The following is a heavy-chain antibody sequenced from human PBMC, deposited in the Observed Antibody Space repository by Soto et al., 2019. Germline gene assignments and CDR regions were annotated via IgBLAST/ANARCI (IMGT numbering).Heavy chain of an antibody. CDR2: ISAYNGNT. V-gene: IGHV1-18*01. Sequence: ASVKVSCKASGYTFTSYGISWVRQAPGQGLEWMGWISAYNGNTNYAQKLQGRVTMTTDTSTSTAYMELRSLRSDDTAVYYCARDVRGSNYVLELNWFDPWGQGTLVTAPQ. CDR3: ARDVRGSNYVLELNWFDP. CDR1: GYTFTSYG. J-gene: IGHJ5*02. D-gene: IGHD4-4*01.